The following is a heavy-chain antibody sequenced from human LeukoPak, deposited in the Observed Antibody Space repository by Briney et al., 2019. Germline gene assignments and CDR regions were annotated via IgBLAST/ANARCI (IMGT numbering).Heavy chain of an antibody. J-gene: IGHJ4*02. CDR2: IYSGGDT. D-gene: IGHD3-10*01. V-gene: IGHV3-53*01. Sequence: GGSLRLSCAASGFTVSRNYMSWVRQAPGKGLEWVSVIYSGGDTYYADFVKGRFTISRGNSKNTLYLQINSLTAEDTAVYYCANLPRGDYWGLGTLVTVSS. CDR3: ANLPRGDY. CDR1: GFTVSRNY.